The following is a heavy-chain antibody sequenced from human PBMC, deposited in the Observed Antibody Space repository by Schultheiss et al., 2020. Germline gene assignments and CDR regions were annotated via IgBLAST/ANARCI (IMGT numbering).Heavy chain of an antibody. CDR1: GFTFTSSA. V-gene: IGHV1-58*01. D-gene: IGHD2-2*01. CDR2: IVVGSGNT. J-gene: IGHJ6*04. CDR3: AADLFVVVPAAIEYYYYYYGMDV. Sequence: SVKVSCKASGFTFTSSAVQWVRQARGQRLEWIGWIVVGSGNTNYAQKFQERVTITRDMSTSTAYMELSSLRSEDTAVYYCAADLFVVVPAAIEYYYYYYGMDVWGKGTTGTV.